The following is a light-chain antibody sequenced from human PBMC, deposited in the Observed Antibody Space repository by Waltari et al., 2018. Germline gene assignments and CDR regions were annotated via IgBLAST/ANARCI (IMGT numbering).Light chain of an antibody. CDR2: AAS. CDR1: EAVSTW. V-gene: IGKV1-12*01. Sequence: DIQMTQSPSSVSASVGDRVTIPRRASEAVSTWLAWYQQTPGKVPQLLIFAASVFRTGVSSRFPGSGSGTDFTLTISSLEPEDFATYYCQQSNTFPLTFGGGTKVEIK. CDR3: QQSNTFPLT. J-gene: IGKJ4*01.